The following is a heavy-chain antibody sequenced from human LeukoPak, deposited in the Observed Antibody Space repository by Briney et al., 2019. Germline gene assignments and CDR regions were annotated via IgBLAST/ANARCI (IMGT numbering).Heavy chain of an antibody. CDR3: ASRVEGAVRSGHYYYYMDV. CDR2: IIPIFGTA. V-gene: IGHV1-69*05. CDR1: GGTFSSYA. J-gene: IGHJ6*03. Sequence: GSSVKVSCKASGGTFSSYAISWVRQAPGQGREWMGGIIPIFGTANYAQKFQGRVTITTDESTSTAYMELSSLRSEDTAVYYCASRVEGAVRSGHYYYYMDVWRKGTTVTVSS. D-gene: IGHD1-1*01.